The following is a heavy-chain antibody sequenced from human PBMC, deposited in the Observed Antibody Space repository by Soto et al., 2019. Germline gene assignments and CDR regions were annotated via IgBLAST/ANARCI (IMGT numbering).Heavy chain of an antibody. CDR1: GFTFSSYW. CDR3: AREGVVVVAATRLFSSSGYGIDV. Sequence: EVQLVESGGGLVQPGGSLRLSCAASGFTFSSYWMSWVRQAPGKGLEWVANIKQDGSEKYYVDSVKGRFTISRDNATKSLYLQMNSLRAEETAVDYCAREGVVVVAATRLFSSSGYGIDVSGQGATVTVSS. V-gene: IGHV3-7*05. CDR2: IKQDGSEK. J-gene: IGHJ6*02. D-gene: IGHD2-15*01.